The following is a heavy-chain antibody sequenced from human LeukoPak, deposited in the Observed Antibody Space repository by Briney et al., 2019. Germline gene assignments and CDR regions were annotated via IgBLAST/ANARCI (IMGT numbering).Heavy chain of an antibody. Sequence: GGSLRLSCAASGFTVSSNYMSWVRQAPGKGLEWVSVIYSGGSTYYADSVKGRFTISRDNSKNTLYLQMNSLRAEDTAVYYCARDLTTAMVSYWGQGTLGTVSS. CDR1: GFTVSSNY. CDR3: ARDLTTAMVSY. J-gene: IGHJ4*02. CDR2: IYSGGST. V-gene: IGHV3-53*01. D-gene: IGHD5-18*01.